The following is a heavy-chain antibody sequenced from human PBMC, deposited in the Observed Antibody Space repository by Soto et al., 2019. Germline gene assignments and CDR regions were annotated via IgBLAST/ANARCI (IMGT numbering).Heavy chain of an antibody. CDR1: GFTFSNAW. Sequence: LRLSCAASGFTFSNAWLSWVRQAPGKGLEWVGRIKSKTDGGTTDYTAPVKGRFTISRDDSKNTLYLQMNSLKIEDTAVYYCTTGSTSTKNYWGQGTLVTVSS. V-gene: IGHV3-15*01. CDR3: TTGSTSTKNY. D-gene: IGHD6-6*01. CDR2: IKSKTDGGTT. J-gene: IGHJ4*02.